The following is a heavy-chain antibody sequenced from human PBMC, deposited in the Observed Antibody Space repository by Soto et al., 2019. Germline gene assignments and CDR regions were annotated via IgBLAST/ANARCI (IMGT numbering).Heavy chain of an antibody. Sequence: EVQLVESGGDLIQPGGSLRLSCAASGFSITNNYMTWVRQAPGKGLECVSLIDSGGDTYYADSVKGRFTLSRDISKNILYLQMNSLRAEDTAVYNCARGGSLYYYYGIDVWGQGTTVTVSS. CDR1: GFSITNNY. V-gene: IGHV3-53*01. D-gene: IGHD3-16*01. CDR2: IDSGGDT. CDR3: ARGGSLYYYYGIDV. J-gene: IGHJ6*02.